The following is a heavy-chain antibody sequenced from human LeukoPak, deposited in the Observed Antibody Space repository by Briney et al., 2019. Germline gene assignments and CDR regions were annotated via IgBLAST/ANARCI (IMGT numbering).Heavy chain of an antibody. CDR3: ARDSGIAAATYYYYAMDV. D-gene: IGHD6-25*01. CDR2: IKGDGSKK. J-gene: IGHJ6*02. Sequence: GGSLRLSCATSGFIFSRDWMTWVRQAPGKGPEWVANIKGDGSKKNLVDSVKGRFTISRDNAKNSLYLEMSSLRAEDTAVYYCARDSGIAAATYYYYAMDVWGQGTTVTVSS. V-gene: IGHV3-7*03. CDR1: GFIFSRDW.